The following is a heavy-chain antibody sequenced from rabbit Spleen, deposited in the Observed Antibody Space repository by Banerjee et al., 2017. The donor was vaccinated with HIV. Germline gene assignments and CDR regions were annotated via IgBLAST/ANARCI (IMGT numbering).Heavy chain of an antibody. V-gene: IGHV1S45*01. D-gene: IGHD7-1*01. CDR2: IGAGSGGTT. CDR3: ARFYAGYGDFGYAAM. CDR1: GFSFSGSYC. J-gene: IGHJ3*01. Sequence: QEQLVESGGGLVQPGASLTLTCTASGFSFSGSYCMWWVRQAPGKGLEWIACIGAGSGGTTYYANWAKGRFTISKTSSTTVTLQMTSLTVADTATYFCARFYAGYGDFGYAAMWGQGTLVTVS.